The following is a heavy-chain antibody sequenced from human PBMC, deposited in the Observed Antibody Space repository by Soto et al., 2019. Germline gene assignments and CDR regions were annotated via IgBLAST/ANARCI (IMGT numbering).Heavy chain of an antibody. CDR2: IWYDGSNK. D-gene: IGHD1-1*01. CDR1: GFTFSSYG. V-gene: IGHV3-33*01. Sequence: GGSLRLSCAASGFTFSSYGMHWVRQAPGKGLEWVAVIWYDGSNKYYADSVKGRFTISRDNSKNTLYLQMNSLRAEDTAVYYCVAGTTWDYYYGMDVWGQGTTVTVSS. CDR3: VAGTTWDYYYGMDV. J-gene: IGHJ6*02.